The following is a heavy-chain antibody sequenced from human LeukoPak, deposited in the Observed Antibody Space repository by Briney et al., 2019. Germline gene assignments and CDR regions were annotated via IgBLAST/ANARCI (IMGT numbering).Heavy chain of an antibody. CDR3: TRRPNEPGFWSGYVDS. D-gene: IGHD3-3*01. CDR1: GAIIKREGFN. V-gene: IGHV4-39*01. CDR2: IFYNGNT. Sequence: PSGTLSLTCSVSGAIIKREGFNRDWIRQPPGKGLEYIGSIFYNGNTYYNPSLESRVTISVDTSKNQFSLNLYSVTAADTAVYYCTRRPNEPGFWSGYVDSWGQGTLVTVSS. J-gene: IGHJ4*02.